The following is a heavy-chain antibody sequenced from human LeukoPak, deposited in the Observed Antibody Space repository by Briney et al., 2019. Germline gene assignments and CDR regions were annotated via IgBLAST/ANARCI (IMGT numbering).Heavy chain of an antibody. CDR3: ARHEGSGSYYSY. D-gene: IGHD1-26*01. CDR2: ISPDDSEI. CDR1: GYTFTTYW. Sequence: GESLKISCKGSGYTFTTYWIGWVRQMPGRSLEWMGIISPDDSEIRYSPSFRVQVTISDDKSITTAYLQWSSLKASDTAIYYCARHEGSGSYYSYWGQGTLVTVSS. J-gene: IGHJ4*02. V-gene: IGHV5-51*01.